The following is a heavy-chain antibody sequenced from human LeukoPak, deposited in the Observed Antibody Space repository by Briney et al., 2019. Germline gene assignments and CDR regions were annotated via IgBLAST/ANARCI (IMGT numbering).Heavy chain of an antibody. CDR2: INSDGSST. V-gene: IGHV3-74*01. CDR3: ARIRRYYYYGMDV. CDR1: GFTFSSYW. Sequence: GGSLRLSCAASGFTFSSYWMHWVRQAPGKGLVWVSRINSDGSSTSYADSVKGRFTISRDNAKNTLYLQMNSLRAGDTAVYYCARIRRYYYYGMDVWGQGTTVTVSS. J-gene: IGHJ6*02.